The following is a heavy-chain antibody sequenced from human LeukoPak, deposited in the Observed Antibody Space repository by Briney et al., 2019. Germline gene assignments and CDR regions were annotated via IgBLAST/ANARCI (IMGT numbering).Heavy chain of an antibody. Sequence: GGSLRLSCAASGFTFSSYSINWVRQAPGKGLEWVSSISSSSSYIYYADSVKGRFTISRDNAKNSLYLQMNSLRAEDTAVYYCARAPPRKLFDTAMDIWGQGTLVTVSS. CDR2: ISSSSSYI. D-gene: IGHD5-18*01. CDR1: GFTFSSYS. J-gene: IGHJ4*02. V-gene: IGHV3-21*01. CDR3: ARAPPRKLFDTAMDI.